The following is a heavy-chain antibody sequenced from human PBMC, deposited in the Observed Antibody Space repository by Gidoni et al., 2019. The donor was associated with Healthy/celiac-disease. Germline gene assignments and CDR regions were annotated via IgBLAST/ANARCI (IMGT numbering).Heavy chain of an antibody. D-gene: IGHD4-17*01. CDR1: GFTFSSYA. Sequence: QVQLVESGGGVVQPGRSLRLSCAASGFTFSSYAMHWVRQAPGKGLEWVAVISYDGSNKYYADSVKGRFTISRDNSKNTLYLQMNSLRAEDTAVYYCARAPGLTTTFDYWGQGTLVTVSS. V-gene: IGHV3-30-3*01. CDR3: ARAPGLTTTFDY. J-gene: IGHJ4*02. CDR2: ISYDGSNK.